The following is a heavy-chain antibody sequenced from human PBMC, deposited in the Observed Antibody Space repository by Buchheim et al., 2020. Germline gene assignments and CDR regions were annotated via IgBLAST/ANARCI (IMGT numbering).Heavy chain of an antibody. CDR1: GYTFTGYY. D-gene: IGHD3-22*01. Sequence: QVQLVQSGAEVKKPGASVKVSCKASGYTFTGYYMHWVRQAPGQGLEWMGWINPNSGGTNYAQKFQGWVTMTRDTSISTAYMELSSLRSEDTAVYYCARGGGYYDSSGYRNLDYWGQGTL. V-gene: IGHV1-2*04. CDR3: ARGGGYYDSSGYRNLDY. CDR2: INPNSGGT. J-gene: IGHJ4*02.